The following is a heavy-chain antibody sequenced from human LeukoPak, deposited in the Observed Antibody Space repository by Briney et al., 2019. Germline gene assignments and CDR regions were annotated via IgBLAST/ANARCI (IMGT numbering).Heavy chain of an antibody. J-gene: IGHJ3*01. CDR2: ISSSGSTI. CDR1: GFTFSSYE. Sequence: GGSLRLSCAVSGFTFSSYEMNWVRQAPGKGLEWVSYISSSGSTIYYADSVKGRFTISRDNAKNSLYLQMNSLRAEDTAIYYCARAYDAFDVWGQGTMVTVSS. CDR3: ARAYDAFDV. V-gene: IGHV3-48*03.